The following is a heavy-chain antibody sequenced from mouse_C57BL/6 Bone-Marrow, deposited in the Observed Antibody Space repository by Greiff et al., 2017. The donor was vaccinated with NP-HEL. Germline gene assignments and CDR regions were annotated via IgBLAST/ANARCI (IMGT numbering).Heavy chain of an antibody. D-gene: IGHD5-1-1*01. Sequence: EVKLVESGGDLVKPGGSLKLSCAASGFTFSSYGMSWVRQTPDKRLEWVATISSGGSYTYYPASVKGRFTISRDNAKSTLYLKMSSLKSEDTAMYYCARRVYTPFAYWGQGTLVTVSA. J-gene: IGHJ3*01. CDR1: GFTFSSYG. CDR2: ISSGGSYT. CDR3: ARRVYTPFAY. V-gene: IGHV5-6*02.